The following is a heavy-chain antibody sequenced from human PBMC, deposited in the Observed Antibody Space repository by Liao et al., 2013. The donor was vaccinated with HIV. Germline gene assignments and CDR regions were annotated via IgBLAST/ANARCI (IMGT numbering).Heavy chain of an antibody. D-gene: IGHD3-10*01. CDR2: IYTSGST. CDR1: GGSISSYY. V-gene: IGHV4-4*07. CDR3: ARDCALLWFGELCPFDY. J-gene: IGHJ4*02. Sequence: QVQLQESGPGLVKPSETLSLTCTVSGGSISSYYWSWIRQPAGKGLEWIGRIYTSGSTNYNPSLKSRVTMSVDTSKNQFSLKLSSVTAADTAVYYCARDCALLWFGELCPFDYWGQGTLVTVSS.